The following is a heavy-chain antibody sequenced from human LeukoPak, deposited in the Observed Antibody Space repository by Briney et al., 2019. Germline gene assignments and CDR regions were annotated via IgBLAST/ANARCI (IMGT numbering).Heavy chain of an antibody. CDR2: IYYSGST. D-gene: IGHD3-10*01. J-gene: IGHJ5*02. Sequence: PSETVSLTCTVSGGSISSYYWSWLRQPPGKGLEWIGYIYYSGSTNYNPSLKSRVTVSVDTSKNQFSLKLSSVTAADTAVYYCARESYYYGSGSYPVENWFDPWGQGTLVTVSA. CDR3: ARESYYYGSGSYPVENWFDP. CDR1: GGSISSYY. V-gene: IGHV4-59*01.